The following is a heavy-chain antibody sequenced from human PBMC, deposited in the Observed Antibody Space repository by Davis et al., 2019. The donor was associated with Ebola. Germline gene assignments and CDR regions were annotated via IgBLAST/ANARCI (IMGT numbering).Heavy chain of an antibody. D-gene: IGHD3-16*02. Sequence: SETLSLTCAVYGGSFSGYYWSWIRQPPGKGLEWIGEINHSGSTNYNPSLKSRVTISVDTSKNQFSLKLSSVTAADTAVYYCARTRYTYGMYVWGQGTTVTVSS. CDR3: ARTRYTYGMYV. CDR1: GGSFSGYY. V-gene: IGHV4-34*01. J-gene: IGHJ6*02. CDR2: INHSGST.